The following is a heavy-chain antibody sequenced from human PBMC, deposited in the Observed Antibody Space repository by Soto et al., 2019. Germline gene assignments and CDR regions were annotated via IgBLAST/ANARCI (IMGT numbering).Heavy chain of an antibody. J-gene: IGHJ4*02. CDR3: AEDPIPLEGGDSSGDVAY. V-gene: IGHV3-30*18. D-gene: IGHD3-22*01. Sequence: QVQLVESGGGVVQPGRSLRLSCAASGFTFSSYGMHWVRQAPGKGLEWVAVISYDGSNKYYADSVKGRFTISRDNSKNALYLQKNSRRAEDTAVYYCAEDPIPLEGGDSSGDVAYWGQGTLVTVSS. CDR2: ISYDGSNK. CDR1: GFTFSSYG.